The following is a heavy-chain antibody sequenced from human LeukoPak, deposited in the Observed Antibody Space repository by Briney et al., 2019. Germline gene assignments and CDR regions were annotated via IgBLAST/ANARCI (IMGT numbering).Heavy chain of an antibody. CDR1: GGSISSYY. D-gene: IGHD6-13*01. CDR2: IYYSWST. J-gene: IGHJ3*02. CDR3: SGSGSSWSDDAFDI. Sequence: SETLSLTCTVSGGSISSYYWSWIRQPPGKGLEWIGYIYYSWSTNYNPSLKSRVTISVDTSKNQFSLKLSSVTAADTAVYYCSGSGSSWSDDAFDIWGQGTMVTVSS. V-gene: IGHV4-59*08.